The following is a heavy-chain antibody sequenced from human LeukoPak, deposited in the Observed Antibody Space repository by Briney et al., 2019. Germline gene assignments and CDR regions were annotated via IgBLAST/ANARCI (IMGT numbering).Heavy chain of an antibody. CDR3: ARDVADESSGYYSS. CDR2: SIPLFGKA. J-gene: IGHJ4*02. D-gene: IGHD3-22*01. Sequence: SVKVSCKASGGTFSSYSVNWVRQAPGQGLEWMGGSIPLFGKANYAQKFQGRVTMTTDESTRTAFMELSGLTSQDTAVYYCARDVADESSGYYSSWGQGTLVTVSS. V-gene: IGHV1-69*05. CDR1: GGTFSSYS.